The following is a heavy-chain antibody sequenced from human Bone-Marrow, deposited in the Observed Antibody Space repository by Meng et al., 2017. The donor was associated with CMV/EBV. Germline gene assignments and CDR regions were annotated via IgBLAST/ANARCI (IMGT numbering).Heavy chain of an antibody. J-gene: IGHJ6*02. CDR1: GYTFTSYY. CDR2: INPSGGST. Sequence: ASVKVSCKASGYTFTSYYMHWVRQAPGQGLEWMGIINPSGGSTSYAQKFQGRVTMTRDTSTSTVYMELSSLRSEDTAVYYCARGRVGTAITGTGGGMDVWGQGTTVTV. V-gene: IGHV1-46*01. D-gene: IGHD1-7*01. CDR3: ARGRVGTAITGTGGGMDV.